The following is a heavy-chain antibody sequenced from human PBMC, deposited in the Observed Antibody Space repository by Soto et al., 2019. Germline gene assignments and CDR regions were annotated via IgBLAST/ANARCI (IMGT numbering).Heavy chain of an antibody. CDR2: IKQDGSET. Sequence: GGSLRLSCAGSGFAFSSYWMSWVRQDPGKGLEWVASIKQDGSETYYVDFVKGRFTISRDNAKNSLYLQMNNLGVDDTAVYYCARLGILVLYDAFDIWGQGTVVTVSS. CDR1: GFAFSSYW. CDR3: ARLGILVLYDAFDI. J-gene: IGHJ3*02. D-gene: IGHD7-27*01. V-gene: IGHV3-7*01.